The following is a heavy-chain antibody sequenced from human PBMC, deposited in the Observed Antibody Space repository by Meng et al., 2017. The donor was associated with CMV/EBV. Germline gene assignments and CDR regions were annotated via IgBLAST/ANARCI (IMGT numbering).Heavy chain of an antibody. V-gene: IGHV4-34*01. J-gene: IGHJ4*02. Sequence: VQQQQWGPGPFKPSETLSLTCAVYGGSFSGYYWSWIRQPPGKGLEWIGEINHSGSTNYNPSLKSRVTISVDTSKNQFSLKLSSVTAADTAVYYCARGGVEMATIGYYFDYWGQGTLVTVSS. D-gene: IGHD5-24*01. CDR1: GGSFSGYY. CDR2: INHSGST. CDR3: ARGGVEMATIGYYFDY.